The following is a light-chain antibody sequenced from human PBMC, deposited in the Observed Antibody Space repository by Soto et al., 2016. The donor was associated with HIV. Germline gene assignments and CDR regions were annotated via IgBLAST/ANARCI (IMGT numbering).Light chain of an antibody. Sequence: DIQMTHSPSTLSASVGDRVTITCRASQSISNWLAWYQQKPGKAPKLLIYRASTLESGVPSRFSGSGSGTEFSLTISSLQPEDFATYYCQQYDRYPYTFGQGTKLEIK. V-gene: IGKV1-5*03. CDR1: QSISNW. CDR3: QQYDRYPYT. CDR2: RAS. J-gene: IGKJ2*01.